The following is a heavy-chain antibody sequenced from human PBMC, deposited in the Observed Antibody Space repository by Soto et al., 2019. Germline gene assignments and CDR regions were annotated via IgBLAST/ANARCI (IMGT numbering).Heavy chain of an antibody. J-gene: IGHJ3*02. CDR3: ARARRGAYCGGDCYAFDI. D-gene: IGHD2-21*02. V-gene: IGHV3-21*01. Sequence: PGGSLRLSCAASGFTFSSYSMNCVRQAPGKGLEWVSSTSSSSSYIYYADSVKGRFTISRDNAKNSLYLQMNSLRAEDTAVYYCARARRGAYCGGDCYAFDIWGQGTMVTVSS. CDR2: TSSSSSYI. CDR1: GFTFSSYS.